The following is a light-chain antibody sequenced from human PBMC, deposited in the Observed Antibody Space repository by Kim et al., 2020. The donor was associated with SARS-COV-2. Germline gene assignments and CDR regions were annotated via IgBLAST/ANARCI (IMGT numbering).Light chain of an antibody. CDR2: GKN. J-gene: IGLJ3*02. Sequence: ALGQTVSSTGQRDSLGGYYASWYQQKQGQAPVLVIYGKNNRPSGSPDRCSGCTSGNTAAFTITGAQAEDEADYYCNSRDSSGNHLVFGGGTKLTVL. CDR1: SLGGYY. CDR3: NSRDSSGNHLV. V-gene: IGLV3-19*01.